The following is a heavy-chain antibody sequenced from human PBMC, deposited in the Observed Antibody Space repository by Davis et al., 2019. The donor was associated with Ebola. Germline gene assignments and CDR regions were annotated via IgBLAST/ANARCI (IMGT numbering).Heavy chain of an antibody. V-gene: IGHV4-39*01. D-gene: IGHD3-22*01. Sequence: SETLSLTCTVSGGSISSGGYYWSWIRQPPGKGLEWIGSIYYSGSTYYNPSLKSRVTISVDTSKNQFSLKLSSVTAADTAVYYCARAPYYEFDYWGQGTLVTVSS. J-gene: IGHJ4*02. CDR2: IYYSGST. CDR3: ARAPYYEFDY. CDR1: GGSISSGGYY.